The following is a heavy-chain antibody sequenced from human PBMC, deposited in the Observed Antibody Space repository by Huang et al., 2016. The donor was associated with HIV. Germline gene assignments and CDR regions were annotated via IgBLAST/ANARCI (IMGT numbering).Heavy chain of an antibody. CDR1: GYSFTSYW. J-gene: IGHJ4*02. D-gene: IGHD1-26*01. CDR2: IYPRDSET. V-gene: IGHV5-51*01. Sequence: SCKASGYSFTSYWIGWVRQMPGKGPEWMGIIYPRDSETRYNPSFQGQITISADKSINTAYLQWSSLKASDTAMYYCARPFSGTYYLFDAWGQGSLVSVSS. CDR3: ARPFSGTYYLFDA.